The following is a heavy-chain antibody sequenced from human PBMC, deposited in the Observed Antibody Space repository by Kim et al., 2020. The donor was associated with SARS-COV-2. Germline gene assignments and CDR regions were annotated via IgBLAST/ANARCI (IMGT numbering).Heavy chain of an antibody. CDR3: ARDGGELWFGERSYYYYGMDV. Sequence: GGSLRLSCAASGFTFSSYAMHWVRQAPGKGLEWVAVISYDGSNKYYADSVKGRFTISRDNSKNTLYLQMNSLRAEDTAVYYCARDGGELWFGERSYYYYGMDVWGQGTTVTVSS. J-gene: IGHJ6*02. V-gene: IGHV3-30-3*01. CDR1: GFTFSSYA. D-gene: IGHD3-10*01. CDR2: ISYDGSNK.